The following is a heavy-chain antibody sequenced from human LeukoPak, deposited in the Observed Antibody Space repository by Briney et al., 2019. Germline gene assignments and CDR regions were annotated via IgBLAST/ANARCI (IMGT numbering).Heavy chain of an antibody. CDR3: ARAIAAAAPDY. Sequence: SVKVSCKASGGTFSSYAISWVRQAPGQGLEWMGRIIPILGIANYAQKFQGRVTMTRDTSTSTVYMELSSLRSEDTAVYYCARAIAAAAPDYWGQGTLVTVSS. V-gene: IGHV1-69*04. D-gene: IGHD6-13*01. CDR2: IIPILGIA. CDR1: GGTFSSYA. J-gene: IGHJ4*02.